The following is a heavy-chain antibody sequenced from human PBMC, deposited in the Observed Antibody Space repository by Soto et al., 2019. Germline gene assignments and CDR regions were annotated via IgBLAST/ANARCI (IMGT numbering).Heavy chain of an antibody. CDR2: IYPTNSDT. CDR1: GYHFGSYW. CDR3: AREVAVAWSSDY. V-gene: IGHV5-51*01. J-gene: IGHJ4*02. Sequence: PGESLKISCKGSGYHFGSYWIGWVRQTPAEGLEWMGIIYPTNSDTRYNPSFQGQVTVSADRATSTAYLQWRSLEASDTAMYYCAREVAVAWSSDYWGQGTLVTVSS. D-gene: IGHD2-15*01.